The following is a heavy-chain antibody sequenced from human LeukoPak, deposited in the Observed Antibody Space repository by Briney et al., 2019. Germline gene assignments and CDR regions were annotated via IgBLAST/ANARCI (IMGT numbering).Heavy chain of an antibody. CDR3: ARGHRAYRSGWSNWFDP. J-gene: IGHJ5*02. CDR1: GGSISSYY. Sequence: SETLSLTCTVSGGSISSYYWSWIRQPPGKGLEWIGYMYYSGSTNYNPSLKSRVTISVDTSKNQFSLKLSSVTAADTAVYYCARGHRAYRSGWSNWFDPWGQGILVTVSS. V-gene: IGHV4-59*01. D-gene: IGHD6-19*01. CDR2: MYYSGST.